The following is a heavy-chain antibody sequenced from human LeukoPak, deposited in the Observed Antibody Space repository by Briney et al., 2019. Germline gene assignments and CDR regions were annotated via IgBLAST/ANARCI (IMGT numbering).Heavy chain of an antibody. CDR3: ARVRGSSWSFYYMDV. V-gene: IGHV3-64*01. J-gene: IGHJ6*03. CDR1: GFTLNSYA. Sequence: GGSLRLSCAASGFTLNSYAMDWVRQAPGKGLEFVSGLSSDGVSTCYANSVRGRFTISRDDFKNTLYLQMGSLTTEDLGVYYCARVRGSSWSFYYMDVWGKGTTVTVSS. D-gene: IGHD6-6*01. CDR2: LSSDGVST.